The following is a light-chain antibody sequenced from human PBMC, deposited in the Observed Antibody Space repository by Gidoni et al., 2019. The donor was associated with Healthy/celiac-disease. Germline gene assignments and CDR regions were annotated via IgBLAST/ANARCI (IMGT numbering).Light chain of an antibody. CDR2: DVS. CDR1: SSDVGGYNY. J-gene: IGLJ2*01. CDR3: SSYTSSSTVV. Sequence: QSALTQPASVSGFPGQSITISCTGTSSDVGGYNYVSWYQQHPGKAPKLMIYDVSNRPSEVSNRFSGSKSGNTASLTISGLQAEDEADYYCSSYTSSSTVVFGGGTKLTVL. V-gene: IGLV2-14*01.